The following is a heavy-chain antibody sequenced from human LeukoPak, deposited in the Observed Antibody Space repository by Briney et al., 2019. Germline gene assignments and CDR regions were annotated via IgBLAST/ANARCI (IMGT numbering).Heavy chain of an antibody. CDR3: ARDSGKLLWFGELLSSHYYYMDV. Sequence: ASVKVSCKASGYTFTGYFVHWVRQAPGQGLQWMGWINPNTGGTNYAQKFQGRVTMTRDTSISTAYMELSRLRSDDTAVYYCARDSGKLLWFGELLSSHYYYMDVWGKGTTVTISS. CDR2: INPNTGGT. J-gene: IGHJ6*03. V-gene: IGHV1-2*02. CDR1: GYTFTGYF. D-gene: IGHD3-10*01.